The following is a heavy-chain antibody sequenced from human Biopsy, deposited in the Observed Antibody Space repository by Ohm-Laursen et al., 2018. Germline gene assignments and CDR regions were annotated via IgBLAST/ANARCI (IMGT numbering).Heavy chain of an antibody. CDR2: ISYTGYT. CDR1: GGSFTGHY. J-gene: IGHJ4*02. V-gene: IGHV4-59*11. D-gene: IGHD4-23*01. Sequence: SDTLSLTCTVSGGSFTGHYWSWIRQPPGKGLEWIGHISYTGYTSYNASLKSRVTISVDTSRNHFSLRLSSLTAADTAAYYCARESNDFGGLYFPRWGQGTLLTVSS. CDR3: ARESNDFGGLYFPR.